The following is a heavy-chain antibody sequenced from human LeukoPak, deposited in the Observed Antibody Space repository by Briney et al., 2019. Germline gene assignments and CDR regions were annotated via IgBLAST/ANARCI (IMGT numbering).Heavy chain of an antibody. Sequence: GGSLRLSCAASGFTFSSYWMSWVRQAPGKGLEWVANIKQDGSEKYYVDSVKGRFTISRDNAKNSLYLQMNSLRAEDTAVYYCARDRGYDFWRGYYWYYYYYMDVWGKGTTVTVSS. D-gene: IGHD3-3*01. J-gene: IGHJ6*03. V-gene: IGHV3-7*01. CDR3: ARDRGYDFWRGYYWYYYYYMDV. CDR1: GFTFSSYW. CDR2: IKQDGSEK.